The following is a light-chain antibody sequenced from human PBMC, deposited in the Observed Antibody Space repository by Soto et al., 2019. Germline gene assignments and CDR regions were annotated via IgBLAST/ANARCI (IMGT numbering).Light chain of an antibody. CDR2: DVN. Sequence: QSVLTQTASVSGSPGQSITIPCTGTSSDVGAYNYVSWYQHHPGKAPKLMIFDVNNRPSGVSDRFSGSKSGNTASLTISGLQAEDEADYYCNSYTSSKTSVVGSGTKVTVL. CDR1: SSDVGAYNY. V-gene: IGLV2-14*03. CDR3: NSYTSSKTSV. J-gene: IGLJ1*01.